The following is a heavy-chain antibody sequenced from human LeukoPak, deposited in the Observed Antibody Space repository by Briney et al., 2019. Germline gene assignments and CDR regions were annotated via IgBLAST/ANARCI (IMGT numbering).Heavy chain of an antibody. J-gene: IGHJ5*02. CDR3: ARDIISEYSSSHSHFDP. CDR2: VSYSGGT. D-gene: IGHD6-6*01. Sequence: PSETLSLTCTVSGASISSQYWSWIRQPPGKGLEWIGYVSYSGGTSYSPSLKSRVTISVDTSKNQFSLRLTSVTAADTAAYYCARDIISEYSSSHSHFDPWGQGTLVTVSS. V-gene: IGHV4-59*11. CDR1: GASISSQY.